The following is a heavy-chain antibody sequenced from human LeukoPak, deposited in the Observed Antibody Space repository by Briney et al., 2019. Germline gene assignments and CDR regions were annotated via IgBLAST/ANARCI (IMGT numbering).Heavy chain of an antibody. Sequence: GASVKVSCKASGYTFTGYYMHWVRQAPGQGLEWMGWINPNSGGTNYAQKFQGRVTMTRDTSISTAYMELNRLKSDDTAIYYCARAIISSAYTYWGQGTLVTVSS. V-gene: IGHV1-2*02. CDR2: INPNSGGT. CDR1: GYTFTGYY. D-gene: IGHD2-2*02. J-gene: IGHJ4*02. CDR3: ARAIISSAYTY.